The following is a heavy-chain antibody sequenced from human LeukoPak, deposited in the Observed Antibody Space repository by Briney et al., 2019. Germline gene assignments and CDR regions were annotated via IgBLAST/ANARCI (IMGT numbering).Heavy chain of an antibody. V-gene: IGHV1-18*01. Sequence: ASVKVSCKASGYTFTSYGISWVRQAPGQGLEWMGWISAYNGNTNYAQKLQGSVTMTTDTSTSTAYMELRSLRSDDTAVCYCARDDEYSSGWYGIDYWGQGTLVTVSS. CDR1: GYTFTSYG. CDR2: ISAYNGNT. D-gene: IGHD6-19*01. CDR3: ARDDEYSSGWYGIDY. J-gene: IGHJ4*02.